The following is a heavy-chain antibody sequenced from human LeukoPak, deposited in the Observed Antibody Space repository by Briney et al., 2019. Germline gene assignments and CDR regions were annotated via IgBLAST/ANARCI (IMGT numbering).Heavy chain of an antibody. V-gene: IGHV3-30*18. CDR1: GFTLSSYG. J-gene: IGHJ4*02. Sequence: GGSLRLSCAASGFTLSSYGMHWVRQAPGKGLEWVAVISYDGSNKYYADSVKGRFTISRDNSKNTLYLQMHSLRAEDTAVYYCAKGGSLTTVTHFDYWGQGTLVTVSS. D-gene: IGHD4-17*01. CDR2: ISYDGSNK. CDR3: AKGGSLTTVTHFDY.